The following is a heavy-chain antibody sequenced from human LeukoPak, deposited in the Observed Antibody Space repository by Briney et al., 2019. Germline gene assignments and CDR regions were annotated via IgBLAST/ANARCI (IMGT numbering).Heavy chain of an antibody. Sequence: GGTLRLSCAASGFTFSSFGMSWVRQAPGKGLEWVSAISSTGGTAYYADSVKGRFTISRDNSKNTLYLQMNSLRAEDTAVYYCAKYATVTTVYYFDYWGQGTLVTVSS. V-gene: IGHV3-23*01. CDR1: GFTFSSFG. J-gene: IGHJ4*02. CDR2: ISSTGGTA. CDR3: AKYATVTTVYYFDY. D-gene: IGHD4-17*01.